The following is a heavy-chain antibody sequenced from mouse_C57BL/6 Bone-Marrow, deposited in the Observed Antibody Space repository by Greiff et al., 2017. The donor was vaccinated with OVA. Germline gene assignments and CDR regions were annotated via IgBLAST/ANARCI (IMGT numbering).Heavy chain of an antibody. V-gene: IGHV14-4*01. CDR3: TTSYYSNYPFAY. Sequence: VQLQQSGAELVRPGASVKLSCTASGFNITDDYMHWVKQRPEQGLEWIGWIDPENGDTEYASKFQGKATITADTSSNTAYLQLSSLTSEDTAVYYCTTSYYSNYPFAYWGQGTLVTVSA. J-gene: IGHJ3*01. D-gene: IGHD2-5*01. CDR1: GFNITDDY. CDR2: IDPENGDT.